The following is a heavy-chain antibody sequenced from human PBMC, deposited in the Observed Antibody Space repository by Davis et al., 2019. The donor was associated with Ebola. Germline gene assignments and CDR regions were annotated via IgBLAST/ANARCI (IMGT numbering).Heavy chain of an antibody. CDR3: ARWVAVSGLDN. CDR2: FHPRDSDT. CDR1: GYRFTNYW. Sequence: GESLKISCQASGYRFTNYWLAWVRQVPGKGLEWVGMFHPRDSDTKYSPSFQGQVTVSADESSGTAYLQWRSLKASDTAIYYCARWVAVSGLDNWGQGALVTVS. V-gene: IGHV5-51*01. D-gene: IGHD2-15*01. J-gene: IGHJ4*02.